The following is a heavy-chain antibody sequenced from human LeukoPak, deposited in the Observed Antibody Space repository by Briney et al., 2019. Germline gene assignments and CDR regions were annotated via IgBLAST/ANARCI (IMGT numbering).Heavy chain of an antibody. CDR3: ATCQRFAEPPGY. CDR1: GGSISGGTYY. J-gene: IGHJ4*02. Sequence: PSETLSLTCTVSGGSISGGTYYWGWIRQPPGKGLEWIGSLFYSGSTYYNPSLKSRVTFSVDTSKNQFSLRLSSVTAADTAVYYCATCQRFAEPPGYWGQGTLVTVSS. D-gene: IGHD5/OR15-5a*01. CDR2: LFYSGST. V-gene: IGHV4-39*01.